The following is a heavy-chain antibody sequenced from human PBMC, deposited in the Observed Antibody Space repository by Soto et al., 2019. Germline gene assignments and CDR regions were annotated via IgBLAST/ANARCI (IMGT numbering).Heavy chain of an antibody. Sequence: PGGSLRLSCAASGFTFSSYGMHWVRQAPGKGLEWVAVIWYDGSNKYYADSVKGRFTISRDNSKNTLSLQMNSLRAEDTAAYYCARDSREDYYGSGSYYNQYYYYGMDVWGQGTTVTVSS. D-gene: IGHD3-10*01. CDR2: IWYDGSNK. J-gene: IGHJ6*02. CDR3: ARDSREDYYGSGSYYNQYYYYGMDV. V-gene: IGHV3-33*01. CDR1: GFTFSSYG.